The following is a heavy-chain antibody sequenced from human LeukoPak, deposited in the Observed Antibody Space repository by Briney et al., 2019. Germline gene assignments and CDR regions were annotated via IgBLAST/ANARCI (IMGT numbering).Heavy chain of an antibody. D-gene: IGHD1-26*01. CDR2: LARSGDST. CDR3: AKSKGGAITDQFDY. J-gene: IGHJ4*02. V-gene: IGHV3-23*01. Sequence: GGSLRLSCAASGFTFSNYAMSWVRQAPGKGLEWVSTLARSGDSTYYAASVQGRFTISRDSSKSTLFLQMTSLRAEDTAAYYCAKSKGGAITDQFDYWGQGTLVTVSS. CDR1: GFTFSNYA.